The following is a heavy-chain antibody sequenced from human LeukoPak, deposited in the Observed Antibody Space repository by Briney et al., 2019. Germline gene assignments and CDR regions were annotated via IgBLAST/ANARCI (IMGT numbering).Heavy chain of an antibody. V-gene: IGHV4-39*07. Sequence: SETLSLTCTVPGGSISSSRYYWGWIRQPPGKGLEWIGSIYYSGSTYYNPSLKSRVTISVDTSKNQFSLKLSSVTAADTAVYYCARDPAPLLGYCSSTSCLGNAFDIWGQGTMVTVSS. J-gene: IGHJ3*02. D-gene: IGHD2-2*01. CDR2: IYYSGST. CDR3: ARDPAPLLGYCSSTSCLGNAFDI. CDR1: GGSISSSRYY.